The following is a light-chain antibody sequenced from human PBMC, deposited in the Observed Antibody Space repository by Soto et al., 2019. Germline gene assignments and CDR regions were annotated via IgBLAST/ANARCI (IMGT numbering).Light chain of an antibody. J-gene: IGKJ4*01. CDR2: AAS. Sequence: IRLTQSPSSLSASKGDRVTITCRASQAIRNELVWFQQKPGTAPILLIYAASTLQSGVPPRFSGSGSGTDFTLTISSLQAEDFATYYCLQDYTYPRTFGGGTKVDIK. CDR1: QAIRNE. V-gene: IGKV1-6*01. CDR3: LQDYTYPRT.